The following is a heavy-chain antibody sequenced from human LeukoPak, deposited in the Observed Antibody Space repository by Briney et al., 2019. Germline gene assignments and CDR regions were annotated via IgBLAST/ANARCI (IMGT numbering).Heavy chain of an antibody. CDR1: GYTFTDYY. CDR3: AREEVIAAAGPTLDY. CDR2: INPNSGGT. D-gene: IGHD6-13*01. Sequence: GASVKVSCKASGYTFTDYYMHWVRQAPGQGLEWMGWINPNSGGTNYAQKFQGGVTMTRDTSISTAYMELSRLRSDDTAVFYCAREEVIAAAGPTLDYWGQGALVTVSS. J-gene: IGHJ4*02. V-gene: IGHV1-2*02.